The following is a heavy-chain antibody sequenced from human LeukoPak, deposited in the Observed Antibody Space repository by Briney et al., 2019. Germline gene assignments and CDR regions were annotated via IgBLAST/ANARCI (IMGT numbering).Heavy chain of an antibody. CDR2: INQGEGEK. Sequence: GGSLRLSCVDSGFTFSSHWMSWVRQAPGKGLEWVANINQGEGEKYYVDSVKGRFTISRDNAKKSLFLQMNSLRAEDTAVYYCVCGYSYGLDYWGQGTLVTVSS. V-gene: IGHV3-7*03. J-gene: IGHJ4*02. D-gene: IGHD5-18*01. CDR3: VCGYSYGLDY. CDR1: GFTFSSHW.